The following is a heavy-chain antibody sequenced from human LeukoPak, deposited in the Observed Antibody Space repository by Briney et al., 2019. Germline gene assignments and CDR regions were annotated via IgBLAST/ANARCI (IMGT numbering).Heavy chain of an antibody. CDR2: INPDSGGT. D-gene: IGHD6-25*01. CDR1: RNTFNGNY. CDR3: AGGSGYYFFDN. V-gene: IGHV1-2*02. Sequence: ASVKVSCKSSRNTFNGNYMHWVRQTPGQGLEWMGWINPDSGGTNYAQKFQDRVTMTRDKSIGTIYMSLRRLSSDDTAIYYCAGGSGYYFFDNWGQGTLLTV. J-gene: IGHJ4*02.